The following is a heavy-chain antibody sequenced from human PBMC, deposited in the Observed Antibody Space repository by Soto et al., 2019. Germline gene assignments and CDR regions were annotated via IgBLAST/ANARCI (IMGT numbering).Heavy chain of an antibody. V-gene: IGHV1-3*01. J-gene: IGHJ4*02. CDR3: ARGERYYYDSSGYFGFEY. Sequence: ASVKVSCKASGYTFTNYAIHWVRQAPGQRLEWMGWINAGNGHTKYSQKFQARVTITRDASASTAYMELSSLRSEDTAVYYCARGERYYYDSSGYFGFEYWGQGTLVTVSS. D-gene: IGHD3-22*01. CDR1: GYTFTNYA. CDR2: INAGNGHT.